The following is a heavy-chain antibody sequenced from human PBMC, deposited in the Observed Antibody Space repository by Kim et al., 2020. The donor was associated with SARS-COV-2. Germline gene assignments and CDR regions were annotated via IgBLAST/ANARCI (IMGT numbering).Heavy chain of an antibody. D-gene: IGHD7-27*01. Sequence: GGSLRLSCTASVFTFTTYWMSWVRQAPGKGLEWVANINQDGSKQYYVDSVKGRFIISRDNAKNSLYLQMNSLRADDTAVYYCARAAWGSVDSWGQGTLLIVSP. V-gene: IGHV3-7*03. CDR3: ARAAWGSVDS. CDR1: VFTFTTYW. CDR2: INQDGSKQ. J-gene: IGHJ4*02.